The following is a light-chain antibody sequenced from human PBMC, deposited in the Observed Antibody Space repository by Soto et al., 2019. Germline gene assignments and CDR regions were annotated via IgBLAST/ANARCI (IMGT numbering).Light chain of an antibody. Sequence: DIQMTQSPSTLSASVGDGVTITCRASQSISNRLAWYQQKPGEAPKYLIYDASTLDSGAPSRFSGSGSGTEFTLSISSLQPDDFATYYRQQYNSYPWTFGQGTKVEI. J-gene: IGKJ1*01. V-gene: IGKV1-5*01. CDR2: DAS. CDR3: QQYNSYPWT. CDR1: QSISNR.